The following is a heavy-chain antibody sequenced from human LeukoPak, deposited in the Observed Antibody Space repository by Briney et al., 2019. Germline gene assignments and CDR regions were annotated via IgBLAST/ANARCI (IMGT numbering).Heavy chain of an antibody. D-gene: IGHD3-10*01. V-gene: IGHV3-23*01. CDR3: AKGGVTMVRGVIITFPFDY. CDR1: GFTFSSYA. Sequence: GGSLRLSCAASGFTFSSYAMSWVRQAPGKGLEWVSAISGSGGSTYYADSVKGRFTISRDNSKNTLYLQMNSLRAEDTAVYYCAKGGVTMVRGVIITFPFDYWGQGTLVTVSS. CDR2: ISGSGGST. J-gene: IGHJ4*02.